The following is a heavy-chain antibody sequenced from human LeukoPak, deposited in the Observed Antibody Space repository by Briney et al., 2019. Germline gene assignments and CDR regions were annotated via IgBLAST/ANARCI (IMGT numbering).Heavy chain of an antibody. CDR3: AITDSGSYYLNY. V-gene: IGHV4-61*01. Sequence: SETLSLTCAVSGGSVSSGSYCWSWIRQPPGKGLEWIGYMYYSGSTNYNPSLKSRVTISVETSKNQFSLKLSSVTAADTAVYYCAITDSGSYYLNYWGQGTLVTVSS. CDR2: MYYSGST. J-gene: IGHJ4*02. D-gene: IGHD1-26*01. CDR1: GGSVSSGSYC.